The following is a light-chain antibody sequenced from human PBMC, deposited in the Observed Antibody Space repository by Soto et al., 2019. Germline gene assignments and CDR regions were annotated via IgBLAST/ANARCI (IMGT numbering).Light chain of an antibody. V-gene: IGLV2-14*01. Sequence: QSALTQPASVSGSPGQSITISCTGTSSDVGGYNYVSWYQQHPGKAPKLIIYEASNRPSGVPNRFSGSKSGNTASLTISGLQAEDEADYYCSSYAGSSPFVFGTGTKLTVL. J-gene: IGLJ1*01. CDR3: SSYAGSSPFV. CDR2: EAS. CDR1: SSDVGGYNY.